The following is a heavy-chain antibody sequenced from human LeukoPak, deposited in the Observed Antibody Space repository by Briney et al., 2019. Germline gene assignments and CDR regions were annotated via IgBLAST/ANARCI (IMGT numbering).Heavy chain of an antibody. D-gene: IGHD1-26*01. CDR1: AYSISDGWV. Sequence: SGTLSLTCTVSAYSISDGWVWGMIRQPPGKGLEWIGSIYHSGTTYYNPSLKSRVTMSVDTSNNQFSLKPTSVTAADTAMYYCSRLSHVAGAPKVSWFDPWGQGTLVTVSS. CDR3: SRLSHVAGAPKVSWFDP. CDR2: IYHSGTT. J-gene: IGHJ5*02. V-gene: IGHV4-38-2*02.